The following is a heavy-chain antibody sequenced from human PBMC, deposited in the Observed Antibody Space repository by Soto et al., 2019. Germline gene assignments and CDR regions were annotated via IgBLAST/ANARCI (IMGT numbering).Heavy chain of an antibody. CDR1: GGSVSSTSYY. V-gene: IGHV4-61*01. D-gene: IGHD3-10*01. CDR3: ARDVGRWNRGSYYYYGMGV. CDR2: IYNSGST. Sequence: PSETLSLTCTVSGGSVSSTSYYWSWIRQPPGKGLEWIGYIYNSGSTNYTPSLKSRVTISVDTSKNQFSLNLTSVTAADTAVYLCARDVGRWNRGSYYYYGMGVLGQGATVTVAS. J-gene: IGHJ6*02.